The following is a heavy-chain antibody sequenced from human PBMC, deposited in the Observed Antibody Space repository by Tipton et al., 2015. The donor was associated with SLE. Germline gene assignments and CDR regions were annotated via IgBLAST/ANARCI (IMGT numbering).Heavy chain of an antibody. J-gene: IGHJ4*02. CDR2: IYCSGRT. V-gene: IGHV4-59*01. Sequence: TLSLTCTVSGGSISRYYLRWVRQPPGKGLAWVGDIYCSGRTHYNPSLNSRVTISVDTSKNQFSLKLSSVTAADTAVYYCACAGCSPYYFDYWGQRTLATV. CDR1: GGSISRYY. CDR3: ACAGCSPYYFDY. D-gene: IGHD2-15*01.